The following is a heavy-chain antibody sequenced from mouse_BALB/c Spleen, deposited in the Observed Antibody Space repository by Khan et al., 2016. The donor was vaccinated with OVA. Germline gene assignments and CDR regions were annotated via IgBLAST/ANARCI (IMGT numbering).Heavy chain of an antibody. J-gene: IGHJ3*01. CDR2: INPSNGYT. CDR1: GYTFTSYT. D-gene: IGHD2-14*01. V-gene: IGHV1-4*01. Sequence: QVQLQQSGAELARPGASVKMSCKASGYTFTSYTIHWIKKRLGQGLEWIGYINPSNGYTNYNQKLKDKATLTTDQSSTTAYLQLSSLTSDDSAVYNCVRDGAYHRNDGWFAYWGQGTLVTVSA. CDR3: VRDGAYHRNDGWFAY.